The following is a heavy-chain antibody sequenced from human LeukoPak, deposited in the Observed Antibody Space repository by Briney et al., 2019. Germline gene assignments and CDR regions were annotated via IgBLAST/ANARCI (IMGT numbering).Heavy chain of an antibody. Sequence: SETLSLTCAVYGGSFSGYYWSWIRQPPGKGLEWIGEINHSGSTNYNPSLKSRVTISVDTSKNQFSLKLSSVTAADTAVYYCATGYSSGWRFDYWGQGTLVTVSS. J-gene: IGHJ4*02. CDR3: ATGYSSGWRFDY. CDR2: INHSGST. V-gene: IGHV4-34*01. CDR1: GGSFSGYY. D-gene: IGHD6-19*01.